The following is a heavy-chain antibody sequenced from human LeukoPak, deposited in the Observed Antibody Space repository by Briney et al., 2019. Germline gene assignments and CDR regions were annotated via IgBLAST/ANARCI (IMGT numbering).Heavy chain of an antibody. CDR2: ISSSSSYI. CDR3: ARDARYCSGGSCYLDAFDI. Sequence: PGASLRLSCAASGFTFSSYSMNWVRQAPGKGLEWVSSISSSSSYIYYADSVKGRFTISRDNSKNTLYLQMNSLRAEDTAVYYCARDARYCSGGSCYLDAFDIWGQGTMVTVSS. D-gene: IGHD2-15*01. J-gene: IGHJ3*02. V-gene: IGHV3-21*01. CDR1: GFTFSSYS.